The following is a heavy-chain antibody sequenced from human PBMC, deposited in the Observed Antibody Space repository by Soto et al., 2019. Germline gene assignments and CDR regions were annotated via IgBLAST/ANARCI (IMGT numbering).Heavy chain of an antibody. CDR3: AKDRRLELNYFDY. V-gene: IGHV3-30*18. CDR1: GFTFSSYG. D-gene: IGHD1-7*01. J-gene: IGHJ4*02. CDR2: ISYDGSNK. Sequence: GGSLRLSCAAPGFTFSSYGMHWVRQAPGKGLEWVAVISYDGSNKYYADSVKGRFTISRDNSKNTLYLQMNSLRAEDTAVYYCAKDRRLELNYFDYWGQGTLVTVSS.